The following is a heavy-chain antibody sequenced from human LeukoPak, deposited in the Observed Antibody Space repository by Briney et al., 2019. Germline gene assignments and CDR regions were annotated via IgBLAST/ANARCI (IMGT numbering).Heavy chain of an antibody. CDR3: AGDRYYYDSSGYYGGDY. J-gene: IGHJ4*02. CDR1: GFTFSDYY. D-gene: IGHD3-22*01. Sequence: GGSLRLSCAASGFTFSDYYMSWIRQAPGKGLEWVSYISSSGSTIYYADSVKGRFTVSRDNAKNSLYLQMNSLRAEDTAVYYCAGDRYYYDSSGYYGGDYWGQGTLVTVSS. CDR2: ISSSGSTI. V-gene: IGHV3-11*01.